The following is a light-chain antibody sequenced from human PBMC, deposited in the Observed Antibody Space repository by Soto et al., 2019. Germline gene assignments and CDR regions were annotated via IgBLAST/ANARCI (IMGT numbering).Light chain of an antibody. V-gene: IGLV2-23*02. Sequence: QSALTQPASVSGSPGQSITISCTGSSSDTFVSWYQQHPGKAPKLIIYEVNKRPSGLSDRFSGSQSGDTASLTISGLQAEDEANYFCCSYEGSSSSDVLFGGGTKLTVL. CDR3: CSYEGSSSSDVL. CDR1: SSDTF. CDR2: EVN. J-gene: IGLJ2*01.